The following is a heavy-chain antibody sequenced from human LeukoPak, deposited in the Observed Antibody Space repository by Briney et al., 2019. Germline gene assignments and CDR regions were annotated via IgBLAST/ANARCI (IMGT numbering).Heavy chain of an antibody. J-gene: IGHJ4*02. CDR2: ISGSGGST. CDR1: GFTFSSYG. CDR3: AKDGGNWNYVY. V-gene: IGHV3-23*01. Sequence: GGTLRLSCAASGFTFSSYGMSWVRQAPGKGLEWVSAISGSGGSTYYADSVKGRFTISIDNSKNTLYLQMNSLRAEDTAVYYRAKDGGNWNYVYWGQGTLVTVSS. D-gene: IGHD1-7*01.